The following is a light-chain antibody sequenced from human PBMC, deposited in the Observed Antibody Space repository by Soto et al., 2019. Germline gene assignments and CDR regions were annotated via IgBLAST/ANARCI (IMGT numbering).Light chain of an antibody. CDR3: SSYSTSSALV. CDR1: SAAIGAFNY. J-gene: IGLJ2*01. CDR2: DVS. V-gene: IGLV2-14*03. Sequence: QPVLTQPASVSGSPGQSITISCAGTSAAIGAFNYVSWYQHHPGKVPKLLIFDVSDRPSGVSTRFSASKSANTASLTISGLQADDEADYYCSSYSTSSALVFGGGTKLTVL.